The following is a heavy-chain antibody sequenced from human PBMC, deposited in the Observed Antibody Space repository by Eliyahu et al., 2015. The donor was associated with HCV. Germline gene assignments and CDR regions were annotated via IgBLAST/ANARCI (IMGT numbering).Heavy chain of an antibody. Sequence: QVQLQESGPGLVKPSETLSLTCAVSGYSISSGYYWXWIRQPPGKGLEWIGSIYHSGSTYYNPSLKSRVTISVDTSKNQFSLKLSSVTAADTAVYYCARANCSGGSCYLYYYYGMDVWGQGTTVTVSS. CDR1: GYSISSGYY. J-gene: IGHJ6*02. CDR2: IYHSGST. D-gene: IGHD2-15*01. CDR3: ARANCSGGSCYLYYYYGMDV. V-gene: IGHV4-38-2*01.